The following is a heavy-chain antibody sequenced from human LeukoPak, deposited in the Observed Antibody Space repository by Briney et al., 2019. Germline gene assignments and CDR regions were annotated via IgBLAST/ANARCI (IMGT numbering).Heavy chain of an antibody. CDR2: IKSKTDGGTT. D-gene: IGHD3-3*01. Sequence: GGSLRLSCAASGFTFSNAWMSWVRQAPGKGLEWVGRIKSKTDGGTTDYAAPVKGRFTISRDDSKNTLYLQMTSLKTEDTAVYYCTTAPVESYYYYYMDVWGKGTTVTVSS. CDR1: GFTFSNAW. CDR3: TTAPVESYYYYYMDV. V-gene: IGHV3-15*01. J-gene: IGHJ6*03.